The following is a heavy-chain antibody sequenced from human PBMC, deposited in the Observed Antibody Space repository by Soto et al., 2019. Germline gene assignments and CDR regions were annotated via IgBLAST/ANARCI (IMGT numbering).Heavy chain of an antibody. J-gene: IGHJ3*02. V-gene: IGHV3-33*01. D-gene: IGHD5-18*01. CDR1: GFTFSSYG. CDR3: AREEYTAMVTGYAFDI. Sequence: QVQLVESGGGVVQPGRSLRLSCAASGFTFSSYGMHWVRQAPGKGLEWVAVIWYDGSNKYYADSVKGRFTISRDNSKNTLYLQMNSLRAEDTAVYYCAREEYTAMVTGYAFDIWGQGTMVTVSS. CDR2: IWYDGSNK.